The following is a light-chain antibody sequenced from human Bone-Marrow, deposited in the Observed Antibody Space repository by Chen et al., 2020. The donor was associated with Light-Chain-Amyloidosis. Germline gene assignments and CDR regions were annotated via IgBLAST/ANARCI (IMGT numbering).Light chain of an antibody. Sequence: NFMLTQPPSVSESPGKTVIISCTRSRGSIATNYVQWYQQRPGRAPTTVIHEDDQRPSGVPDRFSGSSDRSSNAASLAISGLKTEDEADYYCQSYQGSSQGVFGGGTKLTVL. CDR1: RGSIATNY. V-gene: IGLV6-57*03. CDR3: QSYQGSSQGV. J-gene: IGLJ3*02. CDR2: EDD.